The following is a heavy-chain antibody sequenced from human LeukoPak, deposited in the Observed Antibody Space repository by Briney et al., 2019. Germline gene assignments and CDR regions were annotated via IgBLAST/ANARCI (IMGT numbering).Heavy chain of an antibody. Sequence: GGSLRLSCAASGFIVSSNYMNWVRQAPGKGLEWVSVIYSGGRTIYADSVKGRFTISRDNSKNTLYLQMNSLRAEDTAMYYCATSIAAAGPFDYWGQGTLVIVSS. J-gene: IGHJ4*02. CDR1: GFIVSSNY. CDR2: IYSGGRT. D-gene: IGHD6-13*01. V-gene: IGHV3-53*01. CDR3: ATSIAAAGPFDY.